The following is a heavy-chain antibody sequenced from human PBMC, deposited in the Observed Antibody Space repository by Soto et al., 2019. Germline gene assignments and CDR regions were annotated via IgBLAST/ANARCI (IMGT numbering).Heavy chain of an antibody. V-gene: IGHV4-34*01. CDR3: ARGPELGYYYYYMDV. CDR1: GGSFSGYY. Sequence: SETLSLTCAVYGGSFSGYYWSWIRQPPGKGLEWIGEINHSGSTNYNPSLKSRVTISVDTSKNQFSLKLSSVTAADTAVYYCARGPELGYYYYYMDVWGKGTTVTVS. J-gene: IGHJ6*03. D-gene: IGHD7-27*01. CDR2: INHSGST.